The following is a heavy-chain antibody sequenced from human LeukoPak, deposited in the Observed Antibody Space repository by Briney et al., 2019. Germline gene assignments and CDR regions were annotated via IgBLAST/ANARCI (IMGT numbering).Heavy chain of an antibody. CDR1: GGSISSYY. Sequence: PSETLSLTCTVSGGSISSYYWSWIRQPPGKGLGWIGYIYYSGSTNYNPSLKSRVTISVDTSKNQFSLKLSSVTAADTAVYYCASTMYSSGWPYFDYWGQGTLVTVSS. D-gene: IGHD6-19*01. CDR2: IYYSGST. CDR3: ASTMYSSGWPYFDY. V-gene: IGHV4-59*01. J-gene: IGHJ4*02.